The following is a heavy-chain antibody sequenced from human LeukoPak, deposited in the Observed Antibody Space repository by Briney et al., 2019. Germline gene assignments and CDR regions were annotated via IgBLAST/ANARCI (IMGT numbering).Heavy chain of an antibody. V-gene: IGHV1-8*01. J-gene: IGHJ5*02. Sequence: ASVKVSCKASGYTFTSYDINWVRQATGQGLEWMGWMNPNSGNTGYAQKFQGRVTMTRNTSISTAYMELSSLRSEDTAVYYCARGGTMVRGKNTGTNWFDPWGQGTLVTVSS. CDR1: GYTFTSYD. CDR2: MNPNSGNT. D-gene: IGHD3-10*01. CDR3: ARGGTMVRGKNTGTNWFDP.